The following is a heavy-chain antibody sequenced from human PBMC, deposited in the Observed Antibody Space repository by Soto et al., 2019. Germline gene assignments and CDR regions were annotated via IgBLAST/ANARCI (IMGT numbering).Heavy chain of an antibody. D-gene: IGHD2-15*01. J-gene: IGHJ5*02. Sequence: PGGSLRLSCAASGFTFSSYGMHWVRQAPGKGLEWVAVIWYDGSNKYYADSVKGRFTISRDNSKNTLYLQMNSLRAEDTTVYYCARERYCSGGSCYSNWFDPWGQGALVTVS. V-gene: IGHV3-33*01. CDR1: GFTFSSYG. CDR3: ARERYCSGGSCYSNWFDP. CDR2: IWYDGSNK.